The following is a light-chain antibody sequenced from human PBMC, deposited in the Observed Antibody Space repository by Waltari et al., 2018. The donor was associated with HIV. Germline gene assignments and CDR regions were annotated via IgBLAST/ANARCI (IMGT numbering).Light chain of an antibody. CDR2: EVS. CDR3: GSYTSSSTWV. J-gene: IGLJ3*02. V-gene: IGLV2-18*02. Sequence: QSALTQPPSVSGSPGQSVTISCTGTSSDVGSYNRVSWYQQPPGTAPKLMIYEVSNRPSGVPDRFSGSKSGNTAPLTISGLQAEDEADYYCGSYTSSSTWVFGGGTKLTVL. CDR1: SSDVGSYNR.